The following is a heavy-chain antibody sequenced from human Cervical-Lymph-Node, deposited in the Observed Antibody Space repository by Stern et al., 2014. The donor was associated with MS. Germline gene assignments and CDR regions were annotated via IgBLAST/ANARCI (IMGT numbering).Heavy chain of an antibody. CDR1: GFSLNSAG. Sequence: VQLVESGAEVKKPGASVNVSCKASGFSLNSAGVSWVRQAPGQWPEWMGWIRAYSGKTSYSPKFQDRFSLTTDTSTNTAYMELRSLRSDDTAVYYCARHSIPGYNCFDSWGQGTLVTVSS. V-gene: IGHV1-18*01. D-gene: IGHD5-24*01. CDR2: IRAYSGKT. J-gene: IGHJ4*02. CDR3: ARHSIPGYNCFDS.